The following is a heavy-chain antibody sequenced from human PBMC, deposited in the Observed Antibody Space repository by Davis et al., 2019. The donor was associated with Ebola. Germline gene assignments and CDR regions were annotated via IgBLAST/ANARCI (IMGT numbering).Heavy chain of an antibody. Sequence: AASVKVSCKASGYTFTSYGISWVRQAPGQGLEWMGWINPNSGGTNYAQKFQGWVTMTRDTSISTAYMELSRLRSDDTAVYYCARGFGFWSGYYSYYGMDVWGQGTTVTVSS. CDR2: INPNSGGT. D-gene: IGHD3-3*01. J-gene: IGHJ6*02. CDR1: GYTFTSYG. CDR3: ARGFGFWSGYYSYYGMDV. V-gene: IGHV1-2*04.